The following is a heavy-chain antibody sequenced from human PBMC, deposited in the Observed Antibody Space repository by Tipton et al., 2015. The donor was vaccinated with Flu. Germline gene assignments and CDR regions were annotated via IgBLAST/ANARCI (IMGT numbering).Heavy chain of an antibody. CDR2: ISPGDSNI. V-gene: IGHV5-51*01. D-gene: IGHD1-1*01. J-gene: IGHJ4*02. CDR3: AGHDRWNGFEY. Sequence: QLVQSGEEVKKPGESLKIPCKGSGYSFSSYWPGWVRQKPGKGLEWMGMISPGDSNIRYNPSFQGQVTIAADKSIDTAYLQWSSLKASDTAVYYCAGHDRWNGFEYWGQGALVTVSS. CDR1: GYSFSSYW.